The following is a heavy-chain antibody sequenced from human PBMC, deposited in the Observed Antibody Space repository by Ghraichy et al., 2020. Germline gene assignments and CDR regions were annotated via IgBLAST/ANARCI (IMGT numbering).Heavy chain of an antibody. CDR1: GGSFSGYY. J-gene: IGHJ5*02. CDR3: ARVGIVVVPAAMATVNWFDP. CDR2: INHSGST. Sequence: GSLRLSCAVYGGSFSGYYWSWIRQPPGKGLEWIGEINHSGSTNYNPSLKSRVTISVDTSKNQFSLKLSSVTAADTAVYYCARVGIVVVPAAMATVNWFDPWGQGTLVTVSS. V-gene: IGHV4-34*01. D-gene: IGHD2-2*03.